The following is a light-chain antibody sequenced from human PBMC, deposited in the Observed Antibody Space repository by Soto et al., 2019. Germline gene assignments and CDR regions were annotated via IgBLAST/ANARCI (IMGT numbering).Light chain of an antibody. CDR1: SSDGGGYNY. CDR2: DVS. Sequence: QSALTQPASVSGSPGQSITISCTGTSSDGGGYNYVCWYQQHPGKAPRLIIYDVSNRPSGVSNRFSGSKSGNTASLSISGLQAEDEADYYCSSYTSSSTVVFGGGTKVTVL. V-gene: IGLV2-14*03. CDR3: SSYTSSSTVV. J-gene: IGLJ3*02.